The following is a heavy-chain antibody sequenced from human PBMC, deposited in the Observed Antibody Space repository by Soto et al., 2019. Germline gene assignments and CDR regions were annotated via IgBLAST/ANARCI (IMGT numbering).Heavy chain of an antibody. J-gene: IGHJ4*02. CDR1: GGTFSSYA. Sequence: SVKVSCKASGGTFSSYAISWVRQAPGQGLEWMGGIIPIFGTANYAQKFQGRVTITADESTSTAYMELSSLRSEDTAVYYCARSPISEVLFDYWGQGTLVTVSS. CDR3: ARSPISEVLFDY. CDR2: IIPIFGTA. V-gene: IGHV1-69*13.